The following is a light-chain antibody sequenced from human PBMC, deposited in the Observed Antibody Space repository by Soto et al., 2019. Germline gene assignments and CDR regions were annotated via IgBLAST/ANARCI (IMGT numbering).Light chain of an antibody. CDR3: QQYGNSRWT. CDR1: QSVSSSY. Sequence: EIVLTQSPGTLSLSPGERATLSCRASQSVSSSYLTWYQQKPGQAPRLLIYGASSRANGIPDRFSGSGSGTDFTLTISRLEPEDFAVYYCQQYGNSRWTLGQGTKVDIK. CDR2: GAS. V-gene: IGKV3-20*01. J-gene: IGKJ1*01.